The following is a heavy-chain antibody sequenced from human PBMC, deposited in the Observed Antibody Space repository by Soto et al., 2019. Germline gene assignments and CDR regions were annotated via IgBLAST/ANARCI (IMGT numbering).Heavy chain of an antibody. J-gene: IGHJ4*02. CDR1: GGSISSGGDS. Sequence: QLQLQESGSGLVKPSQTLSLTCAVSGGSISSGGDSWNWIRQPPGKGLEWIGYIYHSGSTYYNPSLKGRVTISVDGSKNPFSLKLTSVTAAGTAVYYCVRGSVSYVNFDSWGQGTLVTVSS. V-gene: IGHV4-30-2*01. D-gene: IGHD5-18*01. CDR2: IYHSGST. CDR3: VRGSVSYVNFDS.